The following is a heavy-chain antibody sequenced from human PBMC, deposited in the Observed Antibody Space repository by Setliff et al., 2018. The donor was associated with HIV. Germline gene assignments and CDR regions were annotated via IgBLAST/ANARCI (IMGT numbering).Heavy chain of an antibody. V-gene: IGHV1-18*01. CDR1: GYTFPTYG. D-gene: IGHD3-3*01. J-gene: IGHJ4*02. CDR2: ISTYSDET. CDR3: ARGGGGYKFWSGYTSFDY. Sequence: ASVKVSCKPSGYTFPTYGLSGVRQAPGQGLEWMGWISTYSDETSYSQNRQGRRTMTTDTSTGTAYMELRRLRSDETAVYYCARGGGGYKFWSGYTSFDYWGQGTLVTVSS.